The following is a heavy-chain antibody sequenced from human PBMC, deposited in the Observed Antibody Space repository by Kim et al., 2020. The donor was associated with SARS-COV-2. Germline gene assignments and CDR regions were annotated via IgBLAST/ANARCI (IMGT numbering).Heavy chain of an antibody. CDR1: GLTVSDSF. CDR2: IYSGGTT. D-gene: IGHD3-10*01. CDR3: TKDHDFYGSGTYGWFGP. V-gene: IGHV3-53*01. J-gene: IGHJ5*02. Sequence: GGSLILSCAASGLTVSDSFMSWVRQAPGKGLEWVSVIYSGGTTNYADSVKGRFSISRDNSKNTLYLEMNSLRAEDTAVYYCTKDHDFYGSGTYGWFGPWGQGTPVIVSS.